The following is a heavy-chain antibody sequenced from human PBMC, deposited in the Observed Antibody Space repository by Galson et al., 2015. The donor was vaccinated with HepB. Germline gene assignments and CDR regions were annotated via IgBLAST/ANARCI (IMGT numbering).Heavy chain of an antibody. CDR2: ISYDGSNK. V-gene: IGHV3-30*03. J-gene: IGHJ6*02. CDR1: GFTFSSYG. CDR3: ARAYGMDV. Sequence: SLRLSCAASGFTFSSYGMHWVRQAPGKGLEWVAVISYDGSNKYYADSVKGRFTISRDNSENTLYLQMNSLRAEDTAVYYCARAYGMDVWGQGTTVTVSS.